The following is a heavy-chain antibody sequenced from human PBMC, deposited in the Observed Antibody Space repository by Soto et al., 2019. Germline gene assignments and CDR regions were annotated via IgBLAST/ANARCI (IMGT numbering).Heavy chain of an antibody. V-gene: IGHV1-2*02. J-gene: IGHJ3*01. Sequence: QVQLVQSGAEVKKPGASVKVSCKTAGSTFRGYYVPWVRQAPGQGLEWVGLMNFNGGDTMSAQTFTVRVTMTRYTSISTAYMELSRLTLDDAAVYFCASRLWPGALEVWGQGSRVTVSS. CDR2: MNFNGGDT. CDR3: ASRLWPGALEV. CDR1: GSTFRGYY. D-gene: IGHD1-1*01.